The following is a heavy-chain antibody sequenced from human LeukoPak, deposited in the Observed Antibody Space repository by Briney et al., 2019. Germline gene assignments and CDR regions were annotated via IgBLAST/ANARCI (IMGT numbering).Heavy chain of an antibody. D-gene: IGHD4-23*01. Sequence: GGSLRLSCAASGFTFSSYWMNWVRQAPGKGLVWASRIASDGSSTTYADSVKGRFSISRDNAKNTLYLQMNSLRVEDTAVYYCARGRPHGNDYWGQGTLVTVSS. V-gene: IGHV3-74*01. CDR1: GFTFSSYW. J-gene: IGHJ4*02. CDR3: ARGRPHGNDY. CDR2: IASDGSST.